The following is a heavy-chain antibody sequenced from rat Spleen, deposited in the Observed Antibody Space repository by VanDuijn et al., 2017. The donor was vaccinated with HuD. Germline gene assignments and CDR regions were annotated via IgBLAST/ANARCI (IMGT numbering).Heavy chain of an antibody. CDR3: ARHFYDGSYYVYVMDA. CDR2: ISYDGSST. J-gene: IGHJ4*01. CDR1: GFTFSDYY. V-gene: IGHV5-29*01. D-gene: IGHD1-12*02. Sequence: EVQLVESDGGLVQPGRSLKLSCAASGFTFSDYYMAWVRQAPTKGLEWVATISYDGSSTYYRDSVKGRFTISRDNAKSTLYLQMDSLRSEDTATYYCARHFYDGSYYVYVMDAWGQGASVTVSS.